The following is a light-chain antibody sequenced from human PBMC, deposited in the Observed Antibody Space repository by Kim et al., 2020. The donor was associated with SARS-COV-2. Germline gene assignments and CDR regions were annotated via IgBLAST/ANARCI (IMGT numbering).Light chain of an antibody. Sequence: SQGERATLSCKASQRVSSSYLAWYQQKPGQAPRLLIYGASSRATGIPDRFSGSGSGTDFTLTISRLEPEDFAVYYCQQYGSSPRTFGQGTKVDIK. CDR2: GAS. CDR1: QRVSSSY. CDR3: QQYGSSPRT. V-gene: IGKV3-20*01. J-gene: IGKJ1*01.